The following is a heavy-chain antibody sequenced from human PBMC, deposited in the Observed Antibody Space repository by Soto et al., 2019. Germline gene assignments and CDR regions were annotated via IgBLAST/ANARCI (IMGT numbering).Heavy chain of an antibody. D-gene: IGHD6-13*01. Sequence: PGGSLRLSCAASGFTFSSYAMSCVRQAPGKGLEWVSAISGSGGITYYADSVKGRFPISRDNSKNTLYLQMNSLRAEDTAVYYCAAPSRSSWDVGNWFDPWAQGTLVTVSS. CDR1: GFTFSSYA. CDR3: AAPSRSSWDVGNWFDP. CDR2: ISGSGGIT. V-gene: IGHV3-23*01. J-gene: IGHJ5*02.